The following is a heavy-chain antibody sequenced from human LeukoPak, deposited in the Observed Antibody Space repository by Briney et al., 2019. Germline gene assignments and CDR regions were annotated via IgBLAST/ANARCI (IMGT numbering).Heavy chain of an antibody. V-gene: IGHV4-4*02. CDR2: IYHSGST. D-gene: IGHD6-13*01. CDR1: GGSISSSNW. CDR3: ARLWQQLVLDASDI. J-gene: IGHJ3*02. Sequence: PSETLSLTCAVSGGSISSSNWWSWVRQPPGKGLEWIGEIYHSGSTNYNPSLKSRVTISVDTSKNQFSLKLSSVTAADTAVYYCARLWQQLVLDASDIWGQGTMVTVSS.